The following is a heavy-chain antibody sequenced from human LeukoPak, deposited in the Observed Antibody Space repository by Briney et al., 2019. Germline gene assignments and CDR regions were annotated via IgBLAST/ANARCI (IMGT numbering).Heavy chain of an antibody. CDR2: ISSSSSYT. CDR1: GFTFSDYY. Sequence: GGSLGLSCAASGFTFSDYYMSWIRQAPGKGLEWVSYISSSSSYTNYADSVKGRFTISRDNAKNSLYLQMNSLRAEDTAVYYCAREETSDTAMVGYFDYWGQGTLVTVSS. J-gene: IGHJ4*02. D-gene: IGHD5-18*01. CDR3: AREETSDTAMVGYFDY. V-gene: IGHV3-11*05.